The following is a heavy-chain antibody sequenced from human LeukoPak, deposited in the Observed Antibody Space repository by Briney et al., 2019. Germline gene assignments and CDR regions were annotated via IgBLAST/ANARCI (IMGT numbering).Heavy chain of an antibody. D-gene: IGHD6-13*01. CDR2: INHSGST. J-gene: IGHJ5*02. CDR3: ARKEGGQLVNTRRWFDP. V-gene: IGHV4-34*01. CDR1: GGSFSGDF. Sequence: SETLSLTCAVYGGSFSGDFWSWIRQSPGKGLEWIGEINHSGSTNYNPSLKSRVTISVATSKKQFSLKVRSVTAADTAVYYCARKEGGQLVNTRRWFDPWGQGTLVTVSS.